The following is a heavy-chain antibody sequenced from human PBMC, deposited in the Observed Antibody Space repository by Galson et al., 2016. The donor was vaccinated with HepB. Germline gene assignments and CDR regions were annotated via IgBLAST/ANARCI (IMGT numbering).Heavy chain of an antibody. CDR2: IYAGDSDT. Sequence: QSGAEVKKPGESLKISCKASGYSFTTSWIGWVRQTPGKGLEWMGIIYAGDSDTRYSPSFQGRVTISVDKSISTAYLHWSSLKASDIAIYYCARRLRVDAPGPTGYYFDYWGQGTLVTVSS. V-gene: IGHV5-51*01. CDR3: ARRLRVDAPGPTGYYFDY. J-gene: IGHJ4*02. CDR1: GYSFTTSW. D-gene: IGHD6-13*01.